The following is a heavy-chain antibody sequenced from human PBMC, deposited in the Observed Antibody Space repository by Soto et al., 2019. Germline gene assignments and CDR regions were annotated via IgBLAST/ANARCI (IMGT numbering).Heavy chain of an antibody. CDR1: GYTFTGYY. V-gene: IGHV1-2*02. Sequence: GASAKVSCKASGYTFTGYYMHWVRQAPGQGLEWMGWINPNSGGTNYAQKFQGRVTMTRDTSISTAYMELSRLRSDDTAVYYCARDQGYDFWSGYYLHYYYYGMDVWGQGTTVTVSS. CDR2: INPNSGGT. J-gene: IGHJ6*02. D-gene: IGHD3-3*01. CDR3: ARDQGYDFWSGYYLHYYYYGMDV.